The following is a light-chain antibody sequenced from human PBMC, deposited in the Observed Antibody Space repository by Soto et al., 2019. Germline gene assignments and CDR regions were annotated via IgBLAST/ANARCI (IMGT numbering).Light chain of an antibody. J-gene: IGKJ5*01. CDR1: QGISRS. CDR2: AAS. CDR3: QQADTFPIT. Sequence: DIQMTQSPSSVSASVGDRVTISCQASQGISRSLARYQQKPGKAPKLLIYAASSLQSGVPSRFSGSGFGTDFTLTISSLQPEDSAIYYCQQADTFPITFGQGTRLEIK. V-gene: IGKV1D-12*01.